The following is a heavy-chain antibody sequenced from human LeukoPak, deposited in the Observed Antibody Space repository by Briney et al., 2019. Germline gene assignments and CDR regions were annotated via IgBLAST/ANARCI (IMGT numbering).Heavy chain of an antibody. CDR1: GGTFSSYA. CDR3: ARGLQMATIYYYYMDV. Sequence: ASVKVSCKASGGTFSSYAISWVRQAPGQGLEWMGGIIPLLGTSKYAHKFQGRITITAVESTRTVYMELRSLRSEDTAVYYCARGLQMATIYYYYMDVWGKGTSVTVSS. D-gene: IGHD5-24*01. V-gene: IGHV1-69*13. CDR2: IIPLLGTS. J-gene: IGHJ6*03.